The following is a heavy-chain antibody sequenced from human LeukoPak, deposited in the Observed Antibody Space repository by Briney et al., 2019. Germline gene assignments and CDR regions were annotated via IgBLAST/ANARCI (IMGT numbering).Heavy chain of an antibody. J-gene: IGHJ5*02. Sequence: ASVKVSCKASGGTFSSYAISWVRQAPGQGLEWMGGIIPIFGTANYAQKFQGRVTITADESTSTAYMELSSLRSEDTAVYYCASQPKYTSSLNWFDPWGQGTLVTVSS. D-gene: IGHD6-13*01. CDR2: IIPIFGTA. CDR3: ASQPKYTSSLNWFDP. V-gene: IGHV1-69*01. CDR1: GGTFSSYA.